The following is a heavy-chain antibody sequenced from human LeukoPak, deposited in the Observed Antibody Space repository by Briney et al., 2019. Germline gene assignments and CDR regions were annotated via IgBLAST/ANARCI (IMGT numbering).Heavy chain of an antibody. CDR1: GFTFSSYA. CDR3: ARDYDWAFDY. CDR2: ISGSGGST. Sequence: GGSLRLSCAASGFTFSSYAMSWVRQAPGKGLERVSAISGSGGSTYYADSVKGRFTISRDNAKNSLSLQMNSLRAEDTAVYFCARDYDWAFDYWGQGILVTVAS. D-gene: IGHD3-16*01. V-gene: IGHV3-23*01. J-gene: IGHJ4*02.